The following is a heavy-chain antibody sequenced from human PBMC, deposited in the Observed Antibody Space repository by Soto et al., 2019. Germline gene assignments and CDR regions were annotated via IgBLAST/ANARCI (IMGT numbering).Heavy chain of an antibody. J-gene: IGHJ4*02. CDR1: GASISGNY. CDR3: ARYRRAPAAGYKLDF. D-gene: IGHD6-13*01. Sequence: AETLSLTCTVSGASISGNYWTWIRQPPGKGLEWIGYVYNIGNTNYNPSLKSRVTISEETSKNQFSLKVNSMTAADTAVYYCARYRRAPAAGYKLDFWGQGILVTVSS. V-gene: IGHV4-59*01. CDR2: VYNIGNT.